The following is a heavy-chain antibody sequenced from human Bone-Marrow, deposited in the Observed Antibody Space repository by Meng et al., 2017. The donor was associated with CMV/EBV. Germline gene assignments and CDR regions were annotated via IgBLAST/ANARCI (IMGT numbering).Heavy chain of an antibody. CDR1: GFTFSSYE. CDR3: ARVMGGREGYYYYGMDV. J-gene: IGHJ6*02. V-gene: IGHV3-7*01. Sequence: GGSLRLSCAASGFTFSSYEMNWVRQAPGKGLEWVANIKQDGSEKYYVDSVKGRFTISRDNAKNSLYLQMNSLRAEDTAVYYCARVMGGREGYYYYGMDVWGQGTTVTVSS. D-gene: IGHD2-8*01. CDR2: IKQDGSEK.